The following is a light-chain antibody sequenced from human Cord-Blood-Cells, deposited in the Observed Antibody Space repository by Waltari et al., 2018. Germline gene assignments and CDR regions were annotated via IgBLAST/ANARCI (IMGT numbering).Light chain of an antibody. V-gene: IGLV2-23*01. CDR2: EGS. CDR3: CSYAGSSTYV. CDR1: SRYCGGSYP. Sequence: QSALTQPASLSGSPGHSVPIPCTGTSRYCGGSYPCSWYQQHPGKAPKLMIYEGSKRPSGVSNRFSGSKSGNTASLTISGLQAEDEADYYCCSYAGSSTYVFGTGTKVTVL. J-gene: IGLJ1*01.